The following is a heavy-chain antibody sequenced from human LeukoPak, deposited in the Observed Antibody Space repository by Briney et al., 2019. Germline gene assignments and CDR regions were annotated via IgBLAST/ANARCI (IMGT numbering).Heavy chain of an antibody. V-gene: IGHV4-39*07. Sequence: SETLSLTCTVSGGSISSNTYYWGWIRQPPGKGLEWIGSIYYSGSTYYNPSLKSRVTISVDTSKNQFSLNLTSVTAADTAVYYCARMEYYDSSGYPNYWGQGTLVTVSS. D-gene: IGHD3-22*01. CDR1: GGSISSNTYY. J-gene: IGHJ4*02. CDR3: ARMEYYDSSGYPNY. CDR2: IYYSGST.